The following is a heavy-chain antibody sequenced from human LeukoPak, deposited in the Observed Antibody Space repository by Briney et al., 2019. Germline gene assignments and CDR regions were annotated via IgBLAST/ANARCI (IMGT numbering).Heavy chain of an antibody. D-gene: IGHD3-16*02. CDR3: AKGDRNGFYRY. CDR1: GFTFSDYA. Sequence: PGGSLRLSCVASGFTFSDYAMSWVRQAPGKGLEWVSAFTGGGGGTYYADSVKGRFTISRDDSRNTLSLQMNSLRAGDAALYYCAKGDRNGFYRYWGQGALVTVSS. CDR2: FTGGGGGT. J-gene: IGHJ4*02. V-gene: IGHV3-23*01.